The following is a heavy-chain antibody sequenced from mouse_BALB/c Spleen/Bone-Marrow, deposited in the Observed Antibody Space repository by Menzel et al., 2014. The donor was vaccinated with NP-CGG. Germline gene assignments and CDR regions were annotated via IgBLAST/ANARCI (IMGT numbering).Heavy chain of an antibody. V-gene: IGHV14-3*02. CDR1: GFNIKDTY. CDR3: ARMITAY. D-gene: IGHD2-4*01. CDR2: IDPANGNT. J-gene: IGHJ3*01. Sequence: EVKLEESGAELVKPGASVKLSCTASGFNIKDTYMHWVKQRPEQGLEWIGRIDPANGNTKYDPKFQGKATITADTSSNTAYLQLSSLTSEDTAVYYCARMITAYWGQGTLVTVSA.